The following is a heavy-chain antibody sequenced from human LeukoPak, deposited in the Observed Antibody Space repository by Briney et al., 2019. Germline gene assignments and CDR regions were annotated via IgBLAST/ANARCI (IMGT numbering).Heavy chain of an antibody. V-gene: IGHV1-24*01. J-gene: IGHJ4*02. CDR1: GYTLTELS. Sequence: ASVKVSCKVSGYTLTELSMHWVRQAPGKGLEWMGGFDPEDGETIYAQKFQGRVTMTEDTSTDTAYMELSSLRSEDTAVYYCATFTPYRGGDCPDYWGQGTLVTVSS. CDR2: FDPEDGET. CDR3: ATFTPYRGGDCPDY. D-gene: IGHD2-21*02.